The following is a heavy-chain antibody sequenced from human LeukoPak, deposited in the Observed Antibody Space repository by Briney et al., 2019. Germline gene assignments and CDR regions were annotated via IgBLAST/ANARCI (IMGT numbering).Heavy chain of an antibody. Sequence: ASVKVSCKAPGYTFTSYYMHWVRQAPGQGLEWMGIINPSGGSTSYAQKFQGRVTMTRDTSTSTVYMELSSLRSEDTAVYYCARASLSGVLRYFDWLTEYNWFDPWGQGTLVTVSS. J-gene: IGHJ5*02. D-gene: IGHD3-9*01. CDR3: ARASLSGVLRYFDWLTEYNWFDP. CDR2: INPSGGST. CDR1: GYTFTSYY. V-gene: IGHV1-46*01.